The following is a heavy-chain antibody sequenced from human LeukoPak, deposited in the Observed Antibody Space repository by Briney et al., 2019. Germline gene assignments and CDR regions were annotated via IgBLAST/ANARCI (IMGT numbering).Heavy chain of an antibody. CDR2: IRYDGSNK. CDR1: GFTFSSYG. CDR3: AYSYDSSGCIDY. D-gene: IGHD3-22*01. V-gene: IGHV3-30*02. Sequence: GGSLRLSCAASGFTFSSYGMRSVRQAPGKGLEWVAFIRYDGSNKYYADSVKGRFTISRDNSKNTLYLQMNSLRAEDTAVYYCAYSYDSSGCIDYWGQGTLVTVSS. J-gene: IGHJ4*02.